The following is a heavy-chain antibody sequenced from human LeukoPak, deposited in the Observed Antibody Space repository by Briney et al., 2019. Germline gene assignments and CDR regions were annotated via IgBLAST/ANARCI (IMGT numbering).Heavy chain of an antibody. CDR2: MNPNSGNT. Sequence: ASVKVSCKASGYTFTSYDINWVRQATGQGLEWMGWMNPNSGNTGYAQKFQGRVTMTRTTSISTAYMELSSLRSEDTAVYYCARGRWGCSGGSCYSDYWGQGTLVTVSS. V-gene: IGHV1-8*01. J-gene: IGHJ4*02. D-gene: IGHD2-15*01. CDR1: GYTFTSYD. CDR3: ARGRWGCSGGSCYSDY.